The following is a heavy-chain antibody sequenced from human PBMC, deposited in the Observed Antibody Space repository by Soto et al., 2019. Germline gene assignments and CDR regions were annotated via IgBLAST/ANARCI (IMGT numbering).Heavy chain of an antibody. CDR3: TRQPLEYWGRFGPDWYFDL. CDR1: GFTFSGSA. J-gene: IGHJ2*01. V-gene: IGHV3-73*01. D-gene: IGHD7-27*01. CDR2: IRSKANSYAT. Sequence: GGSLRLSCAASGFTFSGSAMHWVRQASGKGLEWVGRIRSKANSYATAYAASVKGRFTISRDDSKNTAYLQMNSLKTEDTAVYYCTRQPLEYWGRFGPDWYFDLWGRGTLVTVSS.